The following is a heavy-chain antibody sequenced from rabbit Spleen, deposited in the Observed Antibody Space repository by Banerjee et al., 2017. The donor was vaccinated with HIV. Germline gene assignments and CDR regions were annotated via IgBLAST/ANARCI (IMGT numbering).Heavy chain of an antibody. Sequence: QQQLVESGGGLVKPGASLTLTCKASGFDFSYGDVMCWVRQGPGKGLEWIACMNTASGGAVYATWAKGRFTISGASWTTVSLQMTRLTAADTATYFCARDTSSSFSSYGMDLWGPGTLVTVS. CDR1: GFDFSYGDV. CDR2: MNTASGGA. V-gene: IGHV1S45*01. CDR3: ARDTSSSFSSYGMDL. J-gene: IGHJ6*01. D-gene: IGHD1-1*01.